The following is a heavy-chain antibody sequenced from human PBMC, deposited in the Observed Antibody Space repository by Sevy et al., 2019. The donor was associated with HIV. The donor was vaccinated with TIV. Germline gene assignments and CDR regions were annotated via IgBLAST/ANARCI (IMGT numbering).Heavy chain of an antibody. CDR3: ARDRRNYAGQYFDY. CDR2: IRGGSTYT. Sequence: GGSLRLSCEVSGFTFSDFYMSWIRQAPGKGLEWVSDIRGGSTYTKSADSVKGRFTISRDNAKNSLYLQMNSLRVEDTAVYYCARDRRNYAGQYFDYWGQGTLVTVSS. V-gene: IGHV3-11*06. CDR1: GFTFSDFY. D-gene: IGHD1-7*01. J-gene: IGHJ4*02.